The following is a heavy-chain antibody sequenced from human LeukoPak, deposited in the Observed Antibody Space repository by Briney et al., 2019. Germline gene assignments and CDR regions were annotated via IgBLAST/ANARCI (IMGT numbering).Heavy chain of an antibody. J-gene: IGHJ4*02. CDR2: IYSDGST. CDR3: ARARSGYSYILGY. V-gene: IGHV3-53*01. D-gene: IGHD5-18*01. Sequence: GGSLRLSCAASGFIVSSNYMSWVRQAPGKGLEWVSVIYSDGSTYYADSVKGRFTISRDNSKNTMYLQMNSLRAEDTAMYYCARARSGYSYILGYWGQGTLVTVSS. CDR1: GFIVSSNY.